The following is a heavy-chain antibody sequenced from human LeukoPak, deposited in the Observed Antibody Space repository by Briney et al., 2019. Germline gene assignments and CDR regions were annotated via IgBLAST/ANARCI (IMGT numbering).Heavy chain of an antibody. CDR1: GYTLTELS. Sequence: RASVKVSCKVSGYTLTELSMHWVRQAPGKGLEWMGGFDPEDGETIYAQKFQGRVTMTEDTSTDTAYMELSSLRSEDTAVYYCAREIESDYDILTGYYLGWFDPWGQGTLVTVSS. J-gene: IGHJ5*02. CDR3: AREIESDYDILTGYYLGWFDP. D-gene: IGHD3-9*01. CDR2: FDPEDGET. V-gene: IGHV1-24*01.